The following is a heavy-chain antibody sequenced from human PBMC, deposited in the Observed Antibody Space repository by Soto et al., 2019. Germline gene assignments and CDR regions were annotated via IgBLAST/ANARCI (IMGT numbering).Heavy chain of an antibody. J-gene: IGHJ4*02. D-gene: IGHD3-22*01. CDR2: IYTSGST. V-gene: IGHV4-4*07. CDR3: ARSYDSGPYYFDY. Sequence: QVQLQESGPGLVKPSETLSLTCTVSGGSISSYYWSWIRQPAGKGLEWIGRIYTSGSTNYNPSLKCRVTLSVDTAKNQFSLKLSSVTAADTAVYYCARSYDSGPYYFDYWGQGTLVTVAS. CDR1: GGSISSYY.